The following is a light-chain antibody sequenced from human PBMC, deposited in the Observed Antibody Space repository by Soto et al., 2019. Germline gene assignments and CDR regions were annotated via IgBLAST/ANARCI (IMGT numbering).Light chain of an antibody. CDR2: KVS. J-gene: IGLJ1*01. CDR3: TSSTSDSLYV. Sequence: QSALTQPASVSGSPGQSSTISFTGTSSDVGGNKYVSWYQQYPGKVPKLLINKVSNRPSGASNRFSGSKSGNTASLTISGLLAEDEADYFCTSSTSDSLYVFGTGTKVTVL. CDR1: SSDVGGNKY. V-gene: IGLV2-14*01.